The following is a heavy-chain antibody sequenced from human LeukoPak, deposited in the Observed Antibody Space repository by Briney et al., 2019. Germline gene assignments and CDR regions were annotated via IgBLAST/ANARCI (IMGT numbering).Heavy chain of an antibody. Sequence: GGSLRLSCAASGFTFINYGIHWVRQAPGKGLEWVAAVSSDGSNKYYADSVKGRFTISSDNSKNTLYLQMNSLRAEDTAVYYCARENPPYYFDYWGQGTLVTVSS. V-gene: IGHV3-33*05. CDR1: GFTFINYG. J-gene: IGHJ4*02. CDR2: VSSDGSNK. CDR3: ARENPPYYFDY.